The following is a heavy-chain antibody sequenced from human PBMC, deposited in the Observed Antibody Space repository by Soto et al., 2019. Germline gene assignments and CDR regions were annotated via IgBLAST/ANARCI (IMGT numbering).Heavy chain of an antibody. D-gene: IGHD4-17*01. CDR3: LYGDYDSDS. V-gene: IGHV3-15*01. J-gene: IGHJ4*02. Sequence: GGSLRLSCAASGFTFSNAWLSWVRQAPGKGLDWVGRINSKTDGGTTDYAAPVNGRFTISRDASKNTLYLQRNSLKTEDTAVYYCLYGDYDSDSWGQGTLVTVSS. CDR1: GFTFSNAW. CDR2: INSKTDGGTT.